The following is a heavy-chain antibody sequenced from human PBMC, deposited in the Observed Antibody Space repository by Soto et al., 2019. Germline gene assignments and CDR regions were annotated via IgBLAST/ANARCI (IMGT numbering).Heavy chain of an antibody. V-gene: IGHV3-30-3*01. CDR2: ISYDGSNK. D-gene: IGHD6-13*01. CDR1: GFTFRNYK. CDR3: AREAWTAAGTFDY. Sequence: GGSLRLSCEASGFTFRNYKMNWVRQAPGKGLEWVAVISYDGSNKYYADSVKGRFTISRDNSKNTLYLQMNSLRAEDTAVYYCAREAWTAAGTFDYWGQGTLVTVSS. J-gene: IGHJ4*02.